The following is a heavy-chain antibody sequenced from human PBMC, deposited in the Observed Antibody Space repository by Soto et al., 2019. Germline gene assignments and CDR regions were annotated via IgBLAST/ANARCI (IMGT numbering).Heavy chain of an antibody. V-gene: IGHV3-30*03. J-gene: IGHJ4*02. Sequence: QVQLVESGGGVVQPGRSLRLSCAASGFLFSSYGMHWVRQAPGKGLEWVAHISYDGSNKHYTDSVKGRFTISRDNSKNMFYLQMSSLRAEVTAVYYCAGGQYYFDYCGQGTRVSVSS. CDR2: ISYDGSNK. D-gene: IGHD2-15*01. CDR3: AGGQYYFDY. CDR1: GFLFSSYG.